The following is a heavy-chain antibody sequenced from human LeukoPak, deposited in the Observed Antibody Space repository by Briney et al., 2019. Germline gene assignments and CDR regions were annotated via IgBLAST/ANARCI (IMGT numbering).Heavy chain of an antibody. CDR1: GYTFTSYG. CDR2: ISAYNGNT. D-gene: IGHD4-23*01. J-gene: IGHJ4*02. CDR3: ARRTSDYGGNYYYFDY. Sequence: ASVKVSCKASGYTFTSYGISWVRQAPGQGLEWMGCISAYNGNTNYAQKLQGRVTMTTDTSTSTAYMELRILRSDDTAVYYCARRTSDYGGNYYYFDYWGQGTLVTVSS. V-gene: IGHV1-18*01.